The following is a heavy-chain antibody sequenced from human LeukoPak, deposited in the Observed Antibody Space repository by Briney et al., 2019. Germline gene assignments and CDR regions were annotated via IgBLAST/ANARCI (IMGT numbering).Heavy chain of an antibody. J-gene: IGHJ4*02. V-gene: IGHV3-48*03. CDR3: ARETIGCGGDCLDF. CDR2: IDTSGSTT. D-gene: IGHD2-21*01. Sequence: GGSLRLSCAASGFSFSSYEWNWVRQAPGKGLEWISYIDTSGSTTFYVDSVKGRFTTSRDNAKNSLFLQMSSLRAEDTALYSCARETIGCGGDCLDFWGQGTRVTVSS. CDR1: GFSFSSYE.